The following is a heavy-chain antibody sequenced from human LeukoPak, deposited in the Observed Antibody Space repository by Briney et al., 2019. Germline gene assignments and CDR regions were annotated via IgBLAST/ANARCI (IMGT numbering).Heavy chain of an antibody. CDR2: MNPNSGNT. Sequence: ASMKVSCKASGYTFTNFDINWVRQATGQGLEWMGWMNPNSGNTGYAQKFQGRVTITRNTSISTAYMELSSLRSEDTAVYYCARGGIVGAAGAYYYYMDVWGKGTTVTVSS. V-gene: IGHV1-8*01. D-gene: IGHD1-26*01. CDR1: GYTFTNFD. J-gene: IGHJ6*03. CDR3: ARGGIVGAAGAYYYYMDV.